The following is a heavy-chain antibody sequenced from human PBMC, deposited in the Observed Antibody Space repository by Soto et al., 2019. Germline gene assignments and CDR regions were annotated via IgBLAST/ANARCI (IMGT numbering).Heavy chain of an antibody. J-gene: IGHJ3*02. CDR1: GFTFSGSA. CDR3: TRPYYDSSGYYYFSAFDI. CDR2: IRSKANSYAT. Sequence: GGSLRVSCAASGFTFSGSAMHWVRQASGKGLEWVGRIRSKANSYATAYAASVKGRFTISRDDSKNTAYLQMNSLKTEDTAVYYCTRPYYDSSGYYYFSAFDIWGQGTMVTVS. V-gene: IGHV3-73*01. D-gene: IGHD3-22*01.